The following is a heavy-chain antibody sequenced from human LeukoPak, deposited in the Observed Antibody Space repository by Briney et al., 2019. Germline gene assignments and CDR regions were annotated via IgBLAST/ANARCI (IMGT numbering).Heavy chain of an antibody. D-gene: IGHD6-19*01. CDR2: INPNSGGT. V-gene: IGHV1-2*02. CDR3: ARESSSGWYWYY. Sequence: ASVKVSCKASGGTFSSYSISWVRQAPGQGLEWMGWINPNSGGTNYAQKCQGRVTMTRDTSISTAYMELSRLRSDDTAVYYCARESSSGWYWYYWGQGTLVTVSS. J-gene: IGHJ4*02. CDR1: GGTFSSYS.